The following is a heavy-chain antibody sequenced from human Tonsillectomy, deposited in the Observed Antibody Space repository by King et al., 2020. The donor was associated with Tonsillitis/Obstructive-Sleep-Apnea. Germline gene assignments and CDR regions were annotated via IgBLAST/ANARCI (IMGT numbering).Heavy chain of an antibody. D-gene: IGHD2-2*01. CDR1: GDSISGGGYY. V-gene: IGHV4-31*03. Sequence: VQLQESGPGLGKPSQTLSLTCTVSGDSISGGGYYWTWIRQHPGKGLEWIGYIYYSGSTFYNPSLQTRITISLDTSKNQFSLKVSSVTAADTAVYYCAREVPSPYYFDYWGQGILVTVSS. CDR2: IYYSGST. CDR3: AREVPSPYYFDY. J-gene: IGHJ4*02.